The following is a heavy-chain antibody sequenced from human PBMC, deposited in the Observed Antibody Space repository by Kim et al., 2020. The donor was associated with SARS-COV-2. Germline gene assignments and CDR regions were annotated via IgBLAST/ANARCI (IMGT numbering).Heavy chain of an antibody. D-gene: IGHD3-3*01. CDR3: ARHVKEWNHAFDI. J-gene: IGHJ3*02. V-gene: IGHV4-39*01. Sequence: YNPSLKSRFTISVDTSKNQFSLKLSSVTPADTAVYYCARHVKEWNHAFDIWGQGTMVTVSS.